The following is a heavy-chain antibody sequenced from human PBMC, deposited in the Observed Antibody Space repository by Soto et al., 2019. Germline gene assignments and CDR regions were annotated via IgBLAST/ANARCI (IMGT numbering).Heavy chain of an antibody. V-gene: IGHV3-48*01. CDR2: ISDSSSTI. J-gene: IGHJ4*02. D-gene: IGHD3-22*01. CDR1: GFTFSSYS. CDR3: AKPPGLLFDY. Sequence: GSLRLSCVASGFTFSSYSMKWVRQAPGKGLEWVSYISDSSSTIYYADSVKGRFTISRDNAKNSLYLQMNTLRAEDTAVYYCAKPPGLLFDYWGQGTLVTVSS.